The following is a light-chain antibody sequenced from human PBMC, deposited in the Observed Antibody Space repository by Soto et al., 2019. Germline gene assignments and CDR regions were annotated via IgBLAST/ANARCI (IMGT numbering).Light chain of an antibody. V-gene: IGKV3-15*01. CDR1: QSVSSN. CDR2: GAS. J-gene: IGKJ1*01. Sequence: EIVMTQSPATLSVSPGERATLSCRASQSVSSNLAWYQQKPGQAPRLLIYGASTRATGIPARFSGSGSGTEFTLTISSLQSEDFAVYYCQQYNNWLKTFGQATTVEIK. CDR3: QQYNNWLKT.